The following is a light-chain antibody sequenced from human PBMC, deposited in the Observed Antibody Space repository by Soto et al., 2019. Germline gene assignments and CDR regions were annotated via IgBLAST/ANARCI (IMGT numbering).Light chain of an antibody. CDR1: QDISNY. J-gene: IGKJ5*01. Sequence: DIQMTQSPSSLSASVGDRVTITCRASQDISNYLVWYQQIPGKAPKPLIYAASSSQGGVPSRFTGSRSGTDFTLTISSLQPEDFATYYCQQYNYYPITFGQGTRLEIK. V-gene: IGKV1-16*01. CDR2: AAS. CDR3: QQYNYYPIT.